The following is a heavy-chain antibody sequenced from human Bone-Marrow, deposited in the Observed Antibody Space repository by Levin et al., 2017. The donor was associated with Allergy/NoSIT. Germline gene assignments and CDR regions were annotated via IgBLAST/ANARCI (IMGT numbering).Heavy chain of an antibody. D-gene: IGHD6-13*01. V-gene: IGHV3-13*01. Sequence: GGSLRLSCAASGFTFSSYDMHWVRQATGKGLEWVSAIGTAGDTYYPGSVKGRFTISRENAKNSLYLQMNSLRAGDTAVYYCARGYSSPAAGMTGYGMDVWGQGTTVTVSS. CDR1: GFTFSSYD. CDR2: IGTAGDT. CDR3: ARGYSSPAAGMTGYGMDV. J-gene: IGHJ6*02.